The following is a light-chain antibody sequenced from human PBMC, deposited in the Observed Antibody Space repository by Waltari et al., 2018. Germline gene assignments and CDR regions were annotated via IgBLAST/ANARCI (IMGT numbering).Light chain of an antibody. J-gene: IGKJ1*01. CDR1: QSVSSNY. V-gene: IGKV3-20*01. Sequence: LVLTQSPGTLSLSPGDRLTLSCRASQSVSSNYLAWYQQKPGQAPRLLIYDASNRATGIADRFSGSGSGTDFTLTISRLEPEDVAVYYCQQYGRSPWTFGQGTKVEIK. CDR3: QQYGRSPWT. CDR2: DAS.